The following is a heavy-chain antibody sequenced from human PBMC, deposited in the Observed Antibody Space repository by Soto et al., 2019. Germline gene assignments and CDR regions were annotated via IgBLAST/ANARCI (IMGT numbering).Heavy chain of an antibody. CDR1: GYRFTNSW. Sequence: GESLKISCKGSGYRFTNSWIGWVRQMPGKGLEWMGIIFPGDSDTRYSPSFQGQVTISTDKSISTAYLQWSSLKASDTAMYYCARLTHYNILTGPYYFNYWGQGTLVTVSS. J-gene: IGHJ4*02. CDR3: ARLTHYNILTGPYYFNY. D-gene: IGHD3-9*01. V-gene: IGHV5-51*01. CDR2: IFPGDSDT.